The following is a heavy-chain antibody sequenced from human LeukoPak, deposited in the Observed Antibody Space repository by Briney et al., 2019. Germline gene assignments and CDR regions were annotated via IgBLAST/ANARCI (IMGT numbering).Heavy chain of an antibody. V-gene: IGHV3-13*01. Sequence: GGSLRLSCAASGFTFSSYDMHWVRQATGKGLEWVSAIGTAGDTYYPGSVKGRFTISRENAKNSLYLQMNSLRAADTAVYYCARWAAAGGFVYWGQGTLVTVSS. CDR1: GFTFSSYD. J-gene: IGHJ4*02. CDR3: ARWAAAGGFVY. CDR2: IGTAGDT. D-gene: IGHD6-13*01.